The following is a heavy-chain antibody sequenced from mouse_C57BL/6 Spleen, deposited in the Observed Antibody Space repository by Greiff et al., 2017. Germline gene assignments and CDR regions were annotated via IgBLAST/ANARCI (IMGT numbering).Heavy chain of an antibody. V-gene: IGHV1-5*01. CDR3: TRERATMDY. J-gene: IGHJ2*01. CDR2: IYTGNSDT. Sequence: EVKLMESGTVLARPGASVKMSCKTSGYTFTSYWMHWVRQTPGQGLAWIGAIYTGNSDTCYTQKFKGKAKLTAVTYASTAYMELSSMTNEDSAVYYCTRERATMDYWGQGTTLTVSS. CDR1: GYTFTSYW. D-gene: IGHD3-3*01.